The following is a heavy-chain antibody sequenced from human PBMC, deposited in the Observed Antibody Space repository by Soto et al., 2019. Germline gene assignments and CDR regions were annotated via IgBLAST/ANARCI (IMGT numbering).Heavy chain of an antibody. D-gene: IGHD3-22*01. CDR3: ARGSSGLSAFDI. J-gene: IGHJ3*02. V-gene: IGHV4-30-2*01. CDR2: IYHSGST. CDR1: GGSISSGGYS. Sequence: SETLSLTCAVSGGSISSGGYSWSWIRQPPGKGLEWIGYIYHSGSTYYNPSLKSRVTISVDRSKNQFSLKLSSVTAADTAVYYCARGSSGLSAFDIWDQGTMVTVSS.